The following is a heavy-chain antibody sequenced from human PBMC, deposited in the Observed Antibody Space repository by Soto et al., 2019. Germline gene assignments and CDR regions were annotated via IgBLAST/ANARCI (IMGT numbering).Heavy chain of an antibody. CDR3: VRSGYLNRDFDF. J-gene: IGHJ4*02. CDR2: ISATGDT. V-gene: IGHV1-18*01. D-gene: IGHD3-3*01. Sequence: ASVKVSCKTSGYSFSSQGISWVRQAPGQGLEWIGWISATGDTNYAQKFQGRITVTADTSTSTAYMELRSLTSDDTAVYYCVRSGYLNRDFDFWGQGTLVTAPQ. CDR1: GYSFSSQG.